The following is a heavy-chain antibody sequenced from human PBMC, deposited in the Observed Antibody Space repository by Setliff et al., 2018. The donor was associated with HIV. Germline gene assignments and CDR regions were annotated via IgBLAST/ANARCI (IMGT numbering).Heavy chain of an antibody. CDR2: ISSTSTYI. J-gene: IGHJ4*02. CDR3: AREELVGGFDY. Sequence: PGGSLRLSCAASGFTFNTYSLNWVRQAPGKGLEWFSSISSTSTYIYYADSVKGRFTISRDNSKNTLYLQMNSLRAEDTAVYYCAREELVGGFDYWGQGTLVTVSS. D-gene: IGHD6-13*01. V-gene: IGHV3-21*01. CDR1: GFTFNTYS.